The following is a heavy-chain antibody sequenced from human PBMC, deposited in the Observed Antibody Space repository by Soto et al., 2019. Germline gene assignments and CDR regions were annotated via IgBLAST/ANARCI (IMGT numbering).Heavy chain of an antibody. Sequence: GGSLRLSCAASGFTFDDYAMHWVRQAPGKGLEWVSGISWNSGSIGYADSVKGRFTISRDNAKNSLYLQMNSLRADDTALYYCAKVSYGDYDYFDYCGQGTLVTVSS. J-gene: IGHJ4*02. CDR1: GFTFDDYA. D-gene: IGHD4-17*01. V-gene: IGHV3-9*01. CDR2: ISWNSGSI. CDR3: AKVSYGDYDYFDY.